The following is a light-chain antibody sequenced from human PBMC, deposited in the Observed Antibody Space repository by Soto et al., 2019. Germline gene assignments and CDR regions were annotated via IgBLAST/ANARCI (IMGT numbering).Light chain of an antibody. V-gene: IGKV1-5*03. CDR1: QSISSW. CDR2: KAS. CDR3: QQSYRTPLT. J-gene: IGKJ1*01. Sequence: DIQMTPSRSTLSASVVDRVTITCRASQSISSWLAWYQQKPGKAPKRLIYKASSLESGVPSRFSGSGSGTDFTLTISSRQPADFATYYCQQSYRTPLTFGQGTKVDIK.